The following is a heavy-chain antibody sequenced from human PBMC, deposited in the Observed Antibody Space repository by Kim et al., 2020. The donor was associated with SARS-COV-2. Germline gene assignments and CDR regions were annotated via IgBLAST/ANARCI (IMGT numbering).Heavy chain of an antibody. D-gene: IGHD3-10*01. J-gene: IGHJ3*02. CDR2: ISSSGSTI. Sequence: GGSLRLSCAASGFTFSDYYMSWIRQAPGKGLEWVSYISSSGSTIYYADSVKGRFTISRDNAKNSLYLQMNSLRAEDTAVYYCARVNYYGSGSYYPLDAFDIWGQGTMVTVSS. V-gene: IGHV3-11*01. CDR3: ARVNYYGSGSYYPLDAFDI. CDR1: GFTFSDYY.